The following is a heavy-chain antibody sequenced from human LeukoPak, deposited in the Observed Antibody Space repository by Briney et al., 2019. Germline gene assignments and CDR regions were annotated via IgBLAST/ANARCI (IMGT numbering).Heavy chain of an antibody. CDR3: TQEMGFCSGGSCYRWYDS. J-gene: IGHJ5*01. D-gene: IGHD2-15*01. CDR1: GFTFSTYS. V-gene: IGHV3-48*01. Sequence: PGGSLRLSCAASGFTFSTYSMSWVRQAPGKGPEWLSYISTSSITKYYADSVKGRFTISRDDAKNSLSLQMNSLRADDTAVYYCTQEMGFCSGGSCYRWYDSWGQGTLVTVSS. CDR2: ISTSSITK.